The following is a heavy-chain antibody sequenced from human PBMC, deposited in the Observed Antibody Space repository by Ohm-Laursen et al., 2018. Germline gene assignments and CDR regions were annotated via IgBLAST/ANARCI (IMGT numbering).Heavy chain of an antibody. V-gene: IGHV3-9*01. CDR3: TRKSYYDSTGYFPDYWYFDL. CDR2: ISWNSGSI. Sequence: SLRLSCAASGFTFDDYAMHWVRQAPGKGLEWVSGISWNSGSIGYADSVKGRFTISRDNAKNSLYLQMNTLRIEDTALYYCTRKSYYDSTGYFPDYWYFDLWGRGTLVTVSS. J-gene: IGHJ2*01. D-gene: IGHD3-22*01. CDR1: GFTFDDYA.